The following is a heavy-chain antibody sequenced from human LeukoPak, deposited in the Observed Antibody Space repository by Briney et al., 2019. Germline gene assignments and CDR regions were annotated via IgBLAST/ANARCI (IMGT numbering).Heavy chain of an antibody. Sequence: GGSLRLSCAVSGFTLSSYWMHWVRQAPGKGLVRVSRIDSDGSTTDYADSVKGRFTISRDNANNTLYLQMNSLRAEDAGVYYCARGLTLLGYCSSTSCLMNYWGQGTLVTVSS. CDR1: GFTLSSYW. CDR3: ARGLTLLGYCSSTSCLMNY. V-gene: IGHV3-74*01. J-gene: IGHJ4*02. D-gene: IGHD2-2*01. CDR2: IDSDGSTT.